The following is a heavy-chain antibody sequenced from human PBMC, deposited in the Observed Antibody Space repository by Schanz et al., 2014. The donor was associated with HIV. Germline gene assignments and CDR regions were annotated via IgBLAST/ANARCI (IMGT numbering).Heavy chain of an antibody. V-gene: IGHV1-69*01. J-gene: IGHJ6*02. D-gene: IGHD3-3*01. CDR3: ARDGTDFWSSGDHSFDYYGMDV. CDR1: GGTFRSNA. CDR2: FNVMLSKI. Sequence: QVQLVQSGAEVKKTGSSVKVSCKASGGTFRSNAITWVRQAPGQGLEWIGHFNVMLSKINSAQKFQGRVSMTADPSTNTAYMEMRGLRFEDTAVYYCARDGTDFWSSGDHSFDYYGMDVWGQGTTVTVSS.